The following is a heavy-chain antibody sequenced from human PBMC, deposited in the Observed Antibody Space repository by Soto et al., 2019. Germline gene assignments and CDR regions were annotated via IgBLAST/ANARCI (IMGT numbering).Heavy chain of an antibody. D-gene: IGHD2-2*01. Sequence: EVRLVESGGGLVQPGGSLRLSCAASGFTVTSNYMTWVRQSPGKGLEWVSLIYIAGGTKYADSVSGRFTISRDSSKNTLYLQMNSLRAADTAVYYCARGFCNGTNCYANGFDPWGQGTLVTGSS. CDR3: ARGFCNGTNCYANGFDP. CDR2: IYIAGGT. CDR1: GFTVTSNY. V-gene: IGHV3-66*01. J-gene: IGHJ5*02.